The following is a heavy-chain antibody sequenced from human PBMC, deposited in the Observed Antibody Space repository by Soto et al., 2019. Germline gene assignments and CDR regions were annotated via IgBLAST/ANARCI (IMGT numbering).Heavy chain of an antibody. V-gene: IGHV4-59*02. D-gene: IGHD6-13*01. CDR1: GDSVNNYY. J-gene: IGHJ4*02. CDR2: IYYTGST. CDR3: AKYRRTEAEGFTLDY. Sequence: PSETLSLTCTVSGDSVNNYYWSWIRQPPGKRLEWIGCIYYTGSTTYNPSLETRVTMSVDTSKNQFSLKLNSVNAADTAVYYCAKYRRTEAEGFTLDYWGRGXLVTVYS.